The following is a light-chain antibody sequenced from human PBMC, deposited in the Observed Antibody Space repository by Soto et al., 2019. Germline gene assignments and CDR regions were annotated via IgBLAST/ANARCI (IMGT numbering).Light chain of an antibody. CDR1: HSASSS. CDR2: GAS. V-gene: IGKV3-20*01. CDR3: HQYGSSPPWT. J-gene: IGKJ1*01. Sequence: EIVLTQSPGTLSLSPGERATLSCRASHSASSSLAWYQQKPGQAPRLLIYGASSRATGLPDRFSGGGCGTDLTLTIRRLEPEDFAVYYCHQYGSSPPWTFGQGTKVEIK.